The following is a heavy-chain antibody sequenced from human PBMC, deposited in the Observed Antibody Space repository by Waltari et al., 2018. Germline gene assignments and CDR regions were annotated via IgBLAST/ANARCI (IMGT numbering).Heavy chain of an antibody. CDR2: ISSRGDYI. V-gene: IGHV3-21*02. J-gene: IGHJ6*02. Sequence: EVQLVESGGGLVKPGASLRLSCSASGFTFSSYNMNWVRQAPGKGLEWVSSISSRGDYIAYADSVKGRFIISRDNANNSVHLQMDSLTAEDTAVYYCARDCKSCVHCYAMDVWGQGTTVTVSS. CDR3: ARDCKSCVHCYAMDV. D-gene: IGHD2-15*01. CDR1: GFTFSSYN.